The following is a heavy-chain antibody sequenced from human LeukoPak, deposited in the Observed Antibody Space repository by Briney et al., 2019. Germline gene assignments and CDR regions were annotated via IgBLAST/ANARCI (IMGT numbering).Heavy chain of an antibody. Sequence: SETLSLTCGVSGGSISSNNWWSWVRQPPGKGLEWIGEIYHSGSTNYNPSLKSRVTISVDTSKNQFSLKLSSVTAADTAVYYCVRPFSTAMPKYFQHWGQGTLVTVSS. CDR1: GGSISSNNW. V-gene: IGHV4-4*02. CDR2: IYHSGST. D-gene: IGHD5-18*01. CDR3: VRPFSTAMPKYFQH. J-gene: IGHJ1*01.